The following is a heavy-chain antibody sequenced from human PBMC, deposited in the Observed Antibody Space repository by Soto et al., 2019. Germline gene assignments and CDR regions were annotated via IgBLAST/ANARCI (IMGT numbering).Heavy chain of an antibody. Sequence: AASVKVSCKPSGYTFTSYGISWVRQAPGQGLEGMGWISAYNGNTNYAQKLQGRVTMTTDTSTSTAYMELRSLRSDDTAVYYCSRGGNIEEETASYSSDVGTDVRGEGTTATASS. CDR3: SRGGNIEEETASYSSDVGTDV. J-gene: IGHJ6*04. CDR1: GYTFTSYG. CDR2: ISAYNGNT. D-gene: IGHD2-15*01. V-gene: IGHV1-18*01.